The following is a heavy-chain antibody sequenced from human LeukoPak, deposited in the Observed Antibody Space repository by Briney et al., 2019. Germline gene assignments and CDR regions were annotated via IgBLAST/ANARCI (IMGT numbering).Heavy chain of an antibody. CDR2: IYNDGST. D-gene: IGHD1-26*01. J-gene: IGHJ4*02. V-gene: IGHV3-53*01. CDR1: GFTVSTKY. Sequence: GGSLRLSCAASGFTVSTKYMSWVRQAPGKGLEWVSVIYNDGSTYYADSVKGRFTISRDNSKNMLYLQMKSLRAEDTAVYYCARSFSSGATAPDYWGQGTLVTVSS. CDR3: ARSFSSGATAPDY.